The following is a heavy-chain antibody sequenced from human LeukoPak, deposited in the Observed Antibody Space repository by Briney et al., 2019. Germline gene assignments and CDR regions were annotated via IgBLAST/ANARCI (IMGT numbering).Heavy chain of an antibody. D-gene: IGHD3-22*01. V-gene: IGHV3-30*02. Sequence: PGGSLRLPCAASGFTFSSYDMHWVRQAPGKGLEWVAFIRYDGSKKYYADSVEGRITFSRDNSKNTLYLQLNSLRAEDTAVYYCAKGAAYHDSSGYSVFDYWGQGTLVTVSS. CDR2: IRYDGSKK. CDR1: GFTFSSYD. J-gene: IGHJ4*02. CDR3: AKGAAYHDSSGYSVFDY.